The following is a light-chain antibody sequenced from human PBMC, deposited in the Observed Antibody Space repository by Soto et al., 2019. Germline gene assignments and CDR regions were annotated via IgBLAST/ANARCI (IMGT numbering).Light chain of an antibody. CDR2: AAF. CDR1: QGISSY. CDR3: QQYYRYPLT. Sequence: AIRMTQSPSSLSASTGDRVTITCRASQGISSYLAWYQQKPGTAHKPLIYAAFTLQSGVPSRFSGSGSGTDFTLTISCLQSDDFATYYCQQYYRYPLTFGGGTKVVIK. J-gene: IGKJ4*01. V-gene: IGKV1-8*01.